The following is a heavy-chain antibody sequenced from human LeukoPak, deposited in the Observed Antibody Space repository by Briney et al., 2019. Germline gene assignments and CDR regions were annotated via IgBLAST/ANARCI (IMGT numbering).Heavy chain of an antibody. J-gene: IGHJ4*02. CDR2: IYYSGST. V-gene: IGHV4-59*01. CDR3: ARGSTVTKFDY. Sequence: TSETLSLTCTVSGGSISSYYWSWIRQPPGKGLEWIGYIYYSGSTNYNPSLKSRVTISVDTSKNQFSLKLSSVTAADTAVYYCARGSTVTKFDYWGQGTLVTVSS. D-gene: IGHD4-17*01. CDR1: GGSISSYY.